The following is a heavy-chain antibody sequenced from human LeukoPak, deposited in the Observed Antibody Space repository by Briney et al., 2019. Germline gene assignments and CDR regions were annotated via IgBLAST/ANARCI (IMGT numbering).Heavy chain of an antibody. Sequence: GGSLRLSCAASGFTFSTYSMNWVRQAPGKGLVWVSRIKSDGSSTRYAESVKGRFTISRDNAKNTLYLQMNSLRAEDTAVYFCARDTSLYCSGGSCFSDYFDYWGQGTLVTVSS. CDR3: ARDTSLYCSGGSCFSDYFDY. CDR2: IKSDGSST. V-gene: IGHV3-74*01. D-gene: IGHD2-15*01. CDR1: GFTFSTYS. J-gene: IGHJ4*02.